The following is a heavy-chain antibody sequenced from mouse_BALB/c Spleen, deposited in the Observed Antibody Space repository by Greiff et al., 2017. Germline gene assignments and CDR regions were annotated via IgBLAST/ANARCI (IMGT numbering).Heavy chain of an antibody. CDR1: GYSITSGYY. CDR2: ISYDGSN. CDR3: ARGDGYYGLYYFDY. D-gene: IGHD2-3*01. V-gene: IGHV3-6*02. Sequence: EVKVEESGPGLVKPSQSLSLTCSVTGYSITSGYYWNWIRQFPGNKLEWMGYISYDGSNNYNPSLKNRISITRDTSKNQFFLKLNSVTTEDTATYYCARGDGYYGLYYFDYWGQGTTLTVSS. J-gene: IGHJ2*01.